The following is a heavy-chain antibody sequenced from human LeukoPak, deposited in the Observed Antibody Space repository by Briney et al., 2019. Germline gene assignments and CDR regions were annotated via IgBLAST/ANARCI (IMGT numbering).Heavy chain of an antibody. D-gene: IGHD2-15*01. CDR1: GGSISSYY. V-gene: IGHV4-59*01. CDR3: ARVVAQGAFDI. CDR2: IYYSGGT. J-gene: IGHJ3*02. Sequence: NSSETLSLTCTVSGGSISSYYWSWIRQPPGKGLEWIGYIYYSGGTNYNPSLRSRVTMSVDTSNNQFSLKLRSVTAADTAVYYCARVVAQGAFDIWGQGTMVTVSS.